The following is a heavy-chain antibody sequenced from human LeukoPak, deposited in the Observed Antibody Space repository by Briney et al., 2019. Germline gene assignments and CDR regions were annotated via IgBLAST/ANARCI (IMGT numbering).Heavy chain of an antibody. CDR2: VSYDGSNK. Sequence: GGSLRLACAASGFSFSSYGMHWVRQAPGKGLEWVAVVSYDGSNKYYADSVKGRFTISRDNSKNTLYLQMNSLRAEDTAVYYCARDLNWLDSSAGYPAPDYWGQGTLVTVSS. CDR3: ARDLNWLDSSAGYPAPDY. D-gene: IGHD6-19*01. J-gene: IGHJ4*02. V-gene: IGHV3-30*03. CDR1: GFSFSSYG.